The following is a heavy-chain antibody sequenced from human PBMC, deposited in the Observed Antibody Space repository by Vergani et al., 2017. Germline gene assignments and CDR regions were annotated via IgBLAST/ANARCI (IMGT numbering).Heavy chain of an antibody. Sequence: QVQLVQSGAEVKKPGSSVKVSCKASGGTFSSYAISWVRQAPGQGLEWMGGIIPIFGTANYAQKFQGRVTITADESTSTAYMELSSLRSEDMAVYYCARVRGYSGYDPYNWFDPWGQGTLVTVSS. CDR3: ARVRGYSGYDPYNWFDP. V-gene: IGHV1-69*01. D-gene: IGHD5-12*01. CDR1: GGTFSSYA. CDR2: IIPIFGTA. J-gene: IGHJ5*02.